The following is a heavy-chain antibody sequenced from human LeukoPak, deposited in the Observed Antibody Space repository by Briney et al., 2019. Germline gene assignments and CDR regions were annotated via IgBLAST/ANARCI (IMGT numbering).Heavy chain of an antibody. CDR3: ARGPSGYLPATYYFDY. V-gene: IGHV4-59*01. CDR1: GGSISSYY. J-gene: IGHJ4*02. Sequence: SETLSLTCTVSGGSISSYYWSWIRQPPGKGLEWIGYIYYSGSTNYNPSLKSRVTISVDTSKNQFSLKLSSVTAADTAVYYCARGPSGYLPATYYFDYWGQGTLVTVSS. D-gene: IGHD3-22*01. CDR2: IYYSGST.